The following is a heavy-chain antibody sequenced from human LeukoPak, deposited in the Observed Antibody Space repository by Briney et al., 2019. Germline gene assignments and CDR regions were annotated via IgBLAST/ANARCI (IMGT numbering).Heavy chain of an antibody. J-gene: IGHJ4*02. V-gene: IGHV3-74*01. Sequence: GGSLRLSCAASGFTLSTYWMHWARQAPGKGLVRVSRINSDGSSTTYADSVKGRFTISRDNAKNTVYVQMNSLRVEDTAVYYCAREGYTSSTFDYWGQGTLVAVSS. CDR2: INSDGSST. D-gene: IGHD6-13*01. CDR1: GFTLSTYW. CDR3: AREGYTSSTFDY.